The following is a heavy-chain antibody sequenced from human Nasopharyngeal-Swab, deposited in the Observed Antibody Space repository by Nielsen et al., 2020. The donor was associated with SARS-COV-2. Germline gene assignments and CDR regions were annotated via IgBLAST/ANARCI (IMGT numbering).Heavy chain of an antibody. D-gene: IGHD2-2*01. V-gene: IGHV1-18*01. CDR3: ARGEVPTFADY. J-gene: IGHJ4*02. CDR2: INAYNGNT. Sequence: WVRQAPGQGLQWMGWINAYNGNTNYAQKAQGRVTLTTDTSTSTVYMELRSLRSDDTAVYYCARGEVPTFADYWGQGTLVTVSS.